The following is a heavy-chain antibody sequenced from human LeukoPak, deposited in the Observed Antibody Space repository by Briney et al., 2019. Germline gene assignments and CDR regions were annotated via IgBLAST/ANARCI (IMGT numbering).Heavy chain of an antibody. CDR1: GGSISSYY. Sequence: SETLSLTCTVSGGSISSYYWSWIRQPPGKGLEWIGYIYYSGSTNYNPSLESRVTISVDTSKNQFSLKLSSVTAADTAVYYCARDLRTDDYYYYGMDVWGQGTTVTVSS. J-gene: IGHJ6*02. CDR3: ARDLRTDDYYYYGMDV. CDR2: IYYSGST. V-gene: IGHV4-59*01. D-gene: IGHD3/OR15-3a*01.